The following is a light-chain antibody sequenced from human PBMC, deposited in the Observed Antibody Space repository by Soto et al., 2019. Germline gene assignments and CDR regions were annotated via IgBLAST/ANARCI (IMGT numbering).Light chain of an antibody. J-gene: IGKJ4*01. V-gene: IGKV1-39*01. CDR1: QSIGRF. CDR2: VAS. Sequence: DIQMTQSPSSLSASVGDRVTITCRASQSIGRFLNWYQQKPGKAPNVLINVASTLRSGVPSRFSGSGSGTDSNLTINSLQPEDFATYFCQQSFTTPLTFGGGTKVDI. CDR3: QQSFTTPLT.